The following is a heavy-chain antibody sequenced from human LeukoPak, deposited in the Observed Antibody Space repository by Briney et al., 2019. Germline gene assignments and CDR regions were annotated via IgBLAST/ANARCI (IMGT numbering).Heavy chain of an antibody. CDR2: ISTSSIYI. CDR1: GFTFNTYS. J-gene: IGHJ6*03. Sequence: KTGGSLRLSCAASGFTFNTYSMNWVRQAPGKGLEWVSSISTSSIYIYYADSLKGRFTISRDNAKNSLYLQMISLRAEDTAVYYCASGLILPTAMPRYMDVWGKGTTVTVSS. D-gene: IGHD2-2*01. CDR3: ASGLILPTAMPRYMDV. V-gene: IGHV3-21*01.